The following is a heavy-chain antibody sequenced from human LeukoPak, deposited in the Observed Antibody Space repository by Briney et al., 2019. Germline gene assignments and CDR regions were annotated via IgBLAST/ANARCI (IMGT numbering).Heavy chain of an antibody. Sequence: GGSLRLSCAASGFTFNIYAMNWVRQAPGKGREWVAAISGSGVSTRDADSVKGRLTISRDNSKNTLYLQMSSLRAEDTAVYYCAKDHMSSPVTYGYSFDSWGQGTLVTVSS. CDR3: AKDHMSSPVTYGYSFDS. D-gene: IGHD5-18*01. V-gene: IGHV3-23*01. J-gene: IGHJ4*02. CDR1: GFTFNIYA. CDR2: ISGSGVST.